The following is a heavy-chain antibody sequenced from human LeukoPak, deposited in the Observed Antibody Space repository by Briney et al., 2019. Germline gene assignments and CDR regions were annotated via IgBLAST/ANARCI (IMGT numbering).Heavy chain of an antibody. CDR1: GYSLTTYW. V-gene: IGHV5-51*01. CDR2: IHCGDSDT. CDR3: ARHDCWGSYCPGSNWFDP. Sequence: GESLKISCRGSGYSLTTYWIAWVRQMPGKGLEWMGMIHCGDSDTRYSPSFQGQVTISADKSINTAYLQWSSLKASDTALYYCARHDCWGSYCPGSNWFDPWGQGTLVTVSS. D-gene: IGHD3-16*01. J-gene: IGHJ5*02.